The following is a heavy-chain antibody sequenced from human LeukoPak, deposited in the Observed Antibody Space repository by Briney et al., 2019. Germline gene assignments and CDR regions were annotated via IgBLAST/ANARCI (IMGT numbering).Heavy chain of an antibody. Sequence: GGSLRLSCAASGFTFSGYGMHWVRQAPGKGLEWVAVISYDGSHKYYADSVQGRLTISRDNSKNTVYLQMNSLRTVDTAIYYCAKDRGFSFTSGSSELDYWGQGTLVTVSS. J-gene: IGHJ4*02. CDR3: AKDRGFSFTSGSSELDY. CDR1: GFTFSGYG. CDR2: ISYDGSHK. V-gene: IGHV3-30*18. D-gene: IGHD3-10*01.